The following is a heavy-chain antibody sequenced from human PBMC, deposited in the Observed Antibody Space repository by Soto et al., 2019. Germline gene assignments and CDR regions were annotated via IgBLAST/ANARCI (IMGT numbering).Heavy chain of an antibody. J-gene: IGHJ6*02. CDR3: GRDGRERIAGRPHYYGMDV. D-gene: IGHD6-6*01. CDR2: ISGNNGDT. Sequence: EASVKVSCKTSGYTFNRYGISWVRQAPGQGLEWMGWISGNNGDTNYEQKFQGRLTLTTDTSTSTAYMELRSLRSDDTAVYYCGRDGRERIAGRPHYYGMDVWGQGTTVTVSS. V-gene: IGHV1-18*01. CDR1: GYTFNRYG.